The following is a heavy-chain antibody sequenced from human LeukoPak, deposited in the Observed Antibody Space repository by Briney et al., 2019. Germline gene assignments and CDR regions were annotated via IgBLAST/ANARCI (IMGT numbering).Heavy chain of an antibody. D-gene: IGHD6-13*01. Sequence: PGRSLRLSCAASGFTFSSYGMHWVRQAPGKGLEWVAVIWYDGSNKYYADSVKGRFTISRDNSKNTPYLQMNSLRAEDTAVYYCARAKRQQLFDYWGQGTLVTVSS. CDR3: ARAKRQQLFDY. CDR1: GFTFSSYG. V-gene: IGHV3-33*01. J-gene: IGHJ4*02. CDR2: IWYDGSNK.